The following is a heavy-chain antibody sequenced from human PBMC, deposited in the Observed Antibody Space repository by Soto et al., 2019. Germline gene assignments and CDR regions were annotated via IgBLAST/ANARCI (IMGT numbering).Heavy chain of an antibody. CDR3: ARDVGATGD. Sequence: GASVKVSCKASGYTFTSYGISWVRQAPGQGLEWMGWISAYNGNTNYAQKLQGRVTITRDTSASTAYMELGSLRSEDTAVYYCARDVGATGDWGQGTLVTVSS. J-gene: IGHJ4*02. D-gene: IGHD1-26*01. V-gene: IGHV1-18*01. CDR2: ISAYNGNT. CDR1: GYTFTSYG.